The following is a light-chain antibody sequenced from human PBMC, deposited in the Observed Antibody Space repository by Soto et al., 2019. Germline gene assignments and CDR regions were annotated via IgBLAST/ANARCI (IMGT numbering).Light chain of an antibody. CDR2: KAS. J-gene: IGKJ1*01. Sequence: DIQMTQSPSTLSASVGDRVTITCRASQSISSWLAWYQQKPGKAPKLLIYKASNLESGVPSRFSGSGSGTEVTLTISSLQPDDFATYYCQQYNSSFGQR. CDR1: QSISSW. CDR3: QQYNSS. V-gene: IGKV1-5*03.